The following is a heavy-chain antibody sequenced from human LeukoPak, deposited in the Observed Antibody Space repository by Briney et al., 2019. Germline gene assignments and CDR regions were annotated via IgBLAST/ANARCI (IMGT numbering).Heavy chain of an antibody. D-gene: IGHD1-26*01. CDR2: IYYSGST. J-gene: IGHJ4*02. CDR3: ARTTNDEWELAY. V-gene: IGHV4-34*01. CDR1: GGSFSGYY. Sequence: SETLSLTCAVYGGSFSGYYWSWIRQPPGKGLEWIGSIYYSGSTYYNPSLKSRVTISVDTSKNQFSLKLSSVTAADTAVYYCARTTNDEWELAYWGQGTLVTVSS.